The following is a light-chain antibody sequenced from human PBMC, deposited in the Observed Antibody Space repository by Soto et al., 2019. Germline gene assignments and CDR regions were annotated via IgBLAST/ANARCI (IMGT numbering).Light chain of an antibody. J-gene: IGKJ1*01. CDR1: ESVSRNY. CDR2: ATS. Sequence: EIVLTQSPGTLSLSPGERATLSCRASESVSRNYIAWYQQKPGQAPRLLIFATSNTATGIPDRFGGSGSETEFTLTISGLEPEASAVYYCQYCGTSRTFGQGTKVEI. CDR3: QYCGTSRT. V-gene: IGKV3-20*01.